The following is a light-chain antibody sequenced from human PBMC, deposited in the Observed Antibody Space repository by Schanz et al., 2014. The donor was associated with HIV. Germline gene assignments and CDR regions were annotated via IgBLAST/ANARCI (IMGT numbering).Light chain of an antibody. J-gene: IGKJ1*01. CDR2: AAS. CDR3: QQYGSLPWT. CDR1: HSISSSL. V-gene: IGKV3-20*01. Sequence: EIVMTQSPGTLSLSPGERGTLSCRASHSISSSLLAWYQKKPGQAPTLLIYAASSRASGVPDRFSGSGSGTDFTLTISRVEPEDYAVYYCQQYGSLPWTFGQGTKLDVK.